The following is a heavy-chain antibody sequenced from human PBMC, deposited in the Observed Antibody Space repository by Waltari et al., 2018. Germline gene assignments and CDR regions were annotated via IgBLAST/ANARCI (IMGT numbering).Heavy chain of an antibody. CDR2: INHSGST. CDR3: ARAGHYDFWSGYYKAPYYYYGMDV. D-gene: IGHD3-3*01. V-gene: IGHV4-34*01. CDR1: GGSFSGYY. J-gene: IGHJ6*02. Sequence: QVQLQQWGAGLLKPSETLSLTCAVYGGSFSGYYWSWIRQPPGKGLEWIGEINHSGSTNYNPSLKSRVTISVDTSKNQFSLKLSSVTAADTAVYYCARAGHYDFWSGYYKAPYYYYGMDVWGQGTTVTVSS.